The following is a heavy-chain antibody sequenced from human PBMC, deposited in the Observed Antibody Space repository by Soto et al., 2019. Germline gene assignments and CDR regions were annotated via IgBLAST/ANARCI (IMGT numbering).Heavy chain of an antibody. V-gene: IGHV3-30-3*01. Sequence: QVQLVESGGGVVQPGRSLRLSCAASGFTFSSYAMHWVRQAPGKGLEWVAVISYDGSNKYYADSVKGRFTISSDNSKNTLYLQMNSLRAEDTAVYYCARSLGVSPDYWGQGTLVTVSS. CDR3: ARSLGVSPDY. J-gene: IGHJ4*02. CDR1: GFTFSSYA. CDR2: ISYDGSNK. D-gene: IGHD2-8*01.